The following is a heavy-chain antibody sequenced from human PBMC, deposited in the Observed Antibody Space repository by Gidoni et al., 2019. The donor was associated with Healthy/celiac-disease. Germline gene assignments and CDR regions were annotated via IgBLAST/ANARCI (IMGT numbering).Heavy chain of an antibody. CDR2: INSKTDGGTT. Sequence: AASGFTFSNAWMSWVRQAPGKGLEWVGRINSKTDGGTTDYAAPVKGRFTISRDDSKNTLYLQMNSLKTEDTAVYYCTTDFHCSSTSCSLGAFDIWGQGTMVTVSS. CDR1: GFTFSNAW. CDR3: TTDFHCSSTSCSLGAFDI. D-gene: IGHD2-2*01. J-gene: IGHJ3*02. V-gene: IGHV3-15*01.